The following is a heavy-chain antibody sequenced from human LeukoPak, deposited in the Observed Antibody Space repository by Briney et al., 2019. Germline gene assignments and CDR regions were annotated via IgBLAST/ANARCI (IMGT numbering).Heavy chain of an antibody. CDR3: ARDSTVTTGY. Sequence: PGGSLRLSCAASGFTFISFSMNWVRQAPGKGMEWVSSISSSSSYIYYADSVKGRFTISRDNAKNSLYLQMNSLRAEDTAVYYCARDSTVTTGYWGQGTLVTVSS. J-gene: IGHJ4*02. CDR1: GFTFISFS. CDR2: ISSSSSYI. V-gene: IGHV3-21*01. D-gene: IGHD4-17*01.